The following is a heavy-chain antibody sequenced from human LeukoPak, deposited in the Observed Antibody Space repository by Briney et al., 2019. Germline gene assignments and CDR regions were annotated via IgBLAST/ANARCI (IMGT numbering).Heavy chain of an antibody. CDR1: GYTLTDYY. V-gene: IGHV1-2*02. CDR3: ARVDMTTVTIDY. J-gene: IGHJ4*02. CDR2: TNPHSGDT. Sequence: ASVRVSCKAYGYTLTDYYMHWVRQAPGQGLEWMGWTNPHSGDTNLAQKFQGRVTMTRDTSINTAYIELTRLTSDDSAVYYCARVDMTTVTIDYWGQGTPVTASS. D-gene: IGHD4-17*01.